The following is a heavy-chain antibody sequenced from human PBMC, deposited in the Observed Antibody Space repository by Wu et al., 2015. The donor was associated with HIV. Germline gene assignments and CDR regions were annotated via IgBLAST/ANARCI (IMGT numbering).Heavy chain of an antibody. Sequence: QVQLVQSGAEVKKPGSSVKVSCKASGGTFSSYAISWVRQAPGQGLEWLGGIIPLFGTTEYAQVLQGRFTITTDESTSTAYMSLSSLRFEDTAVYFCASPRSPGFSSAWPTYFDYWGQGTLVTVSS. J-gene: IGHJ4*02. V-gene: IGHV1-69*05. CDR1: GGTFSSYA. D-gene: IGHD6-19*01. CDR2: IIPLFGTT. CDR3: ASPRSPGFSSAWPTYFDY.